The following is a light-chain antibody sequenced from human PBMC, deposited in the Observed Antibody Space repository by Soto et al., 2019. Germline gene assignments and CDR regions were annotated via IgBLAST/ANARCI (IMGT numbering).Light chain of an antibody. J-gene: IGKJ4*01. V-gene: IGKV3-11*01. CDR3: QQRSSWLT. CDR1: QSIRNF. Sequence: ETVLTQSPATLSLSPGERATLYCRASQSIRNFLSWYQQKPGQAPRLLSYDTSKRATGIPTRFSGCGSGTDFTLTRRSLGPEDGAVYYCQQRSSWLTVGWGTQVEIK. CDR2: DTS.